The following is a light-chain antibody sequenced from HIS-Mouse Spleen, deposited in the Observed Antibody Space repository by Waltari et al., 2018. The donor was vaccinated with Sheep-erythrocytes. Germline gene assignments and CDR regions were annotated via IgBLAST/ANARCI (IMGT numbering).Light chain of an antibody. CDR2: QDS. V-gene: IGLV3-1*01. CDR1: KLGDKY. CDR3: QAWDSSTVV. Sequence: SYELTQPPSVSVSPGQTASIPCSGDKLGDKYACWYHQKPGQCPVLVIYQDSKRPSGIPERFSGSNSGNTATLTISGTQAMDEADYYCQAWDSSTVVFGGGTKLTVL. J-gene: IGLJ2*01.